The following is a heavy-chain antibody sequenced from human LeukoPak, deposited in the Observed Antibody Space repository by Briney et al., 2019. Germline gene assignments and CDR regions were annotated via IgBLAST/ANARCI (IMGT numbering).Heavy chain of an antibody. J-gene: IGHJ4*02. CDR1: GYTFTGYY. CDR3: ARYYYDSSRYSYYFDY. D-gene: IGHD3-22*01. Sequence: GASVKVSCKASGYTFTGYYMHWVRQAPGQGLEWMGWINPNSGGTNYAQKFQGRVTMTRDTSISKAYMELSRLRSDDTAVYYCARYYYDSSRYSYYFDYWGQGTLVTVSS. CDR2: INPNSGGT. V-gene: IGHV1-2*02.